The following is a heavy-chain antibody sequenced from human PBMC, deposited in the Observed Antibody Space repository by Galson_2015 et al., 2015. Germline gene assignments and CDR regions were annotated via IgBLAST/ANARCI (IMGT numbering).Heavy chain of an antibody. CDR1: GFTFSSYW. J-gene: IGHJ4*02. Sequence: SLRLYCAASGFTFSSYWMSWVRQAPGKGLEWVANIKEGGSEKYYADSVKGRFTISRDNAKNSLFPQMNSLRAEDTAGYYCARGSVRFGRTTAACIDYSGQATLVTVSS. CDR2: IKEGGSEK. D-gene: IGHD1-7*01. CDR3: ARGSVRFGRTTAACIDY. V-gene: IGHV3-7*03.